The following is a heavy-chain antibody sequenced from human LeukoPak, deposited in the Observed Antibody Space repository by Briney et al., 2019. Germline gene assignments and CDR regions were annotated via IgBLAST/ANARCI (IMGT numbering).Heavy chain of an antibody. CDR1: GYTFTSYY. CDR2: INPSGGST. V-gene: IGHV1-46*01. D-gene: IGHD1-26*01. CDR3: ARSIIVGAPRGWFDP. Sequence: ASVKVSCKASGYTFTSYYMHWVRQAPGQGLEWMGIINPSGGSTSYAQKFQGRVTMTRATSTSTIYMELSSLRSEDTAVYYCARSIIVGAPRGWFDPWGQGTLVTVSS. J-gene: IGHJ5*02.